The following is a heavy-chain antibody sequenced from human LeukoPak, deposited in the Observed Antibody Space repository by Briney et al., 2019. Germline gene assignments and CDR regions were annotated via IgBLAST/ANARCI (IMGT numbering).Heavy chain of an antibody. Sequence: GASVKVSCKASGYTFTSYGISWVRQAPGQGLEWMGWISAYNGNTNYAQKLQGRVTMTTDTSTSTAYMELSRLRSDDTAVYYCARDRSYDILTGYNWFDPWGQGTLVTVSS. J-gene: IGHJ5*02. CDR1: GYTFTSYG. V-gene: IGHV1-18*01. D-gene: IGHD3-9*01. CDR3: ARDRSYDILTGYNWFDP. CDR2: ISAYNGNT.